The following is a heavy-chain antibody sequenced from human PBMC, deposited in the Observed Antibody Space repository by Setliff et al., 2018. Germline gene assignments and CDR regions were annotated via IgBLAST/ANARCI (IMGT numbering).Heavy chain of an antibody. CDR2: IYPGDSDT. CDR1: GYSFTSYW. J-gene: IGHJ6*02. CDR3: ARQAYYDILTEDYYYYYGMDV. Sequence: GESLKISCKGSGYSFTSYWIGWVRQMPGKGLEWMGIIYPGDSDTRYSPSFQGQVTISADKSISTAYLQWSSLKASDTAMYYCARQAYYDILTEDYYYYYGMDVWGQGTTVTVS. D-gene: IGHD3-9*01. V-gene: IGHV5-51*01.